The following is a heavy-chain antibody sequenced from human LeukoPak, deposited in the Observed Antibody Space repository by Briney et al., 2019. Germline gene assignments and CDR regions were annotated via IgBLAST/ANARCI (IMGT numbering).Heavy chain of an antibody. V-gene: IGHV1-2*06. CDR1: GYTLSDYD. CDR3: ARLGYSESSAYYES. J-gene: IGHJ5*02. D-gene: IGHD3-22*01. CDR2: INANSGGT. Sequence: ASVKVSCKASGYTLSDYDMRWVRQAPGQGLEWVGRINANSGGTNYAQKVQGRVTMTRDKSLSTVYMELSRLRCEDTAVYYCARLGYSESSAYYESWGQGTLVTPSP.